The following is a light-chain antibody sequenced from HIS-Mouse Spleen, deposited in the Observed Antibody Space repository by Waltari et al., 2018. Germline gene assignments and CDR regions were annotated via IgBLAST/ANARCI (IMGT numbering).Light chain of an antibody. V-gene: IGLV2-23*01. CDR2: EGS. Sequence: QSALTQPASVSGSPGLSITISCTGTSSDVGSYNLVSWYQQHPGKAPKLMIYEGSKRPSGVSNRFSGSKSGNTASLTISGLQAEDESDYYCCSYASSSTNWVFGGGTKLTVL. J-gene: IGLJ3*02. CDR1: SSDVGSYNL. CDR3: CSYASSSTNWV.